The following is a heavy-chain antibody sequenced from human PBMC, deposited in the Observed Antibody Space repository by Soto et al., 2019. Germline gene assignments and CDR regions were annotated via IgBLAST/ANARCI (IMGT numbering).Heavy chain of an antibody. V-gene: IGHV1-3*01. J-gene: IGHJ4*02. CDR1: GYTFTSYA. Sequence: EASVKVSCKASGYTFTSYAMHWVRQAPGQRLEWMGWINAGNGNTKYSQKFQGRVTMTRDTSASTVYMELSSLRSEDTAVYYCARDRASSIDYWGQGTLVPVSS. D-gene: IGHD1-26*01. CDR2: INAGNGNT. CDR3: ARDRASSIDY.